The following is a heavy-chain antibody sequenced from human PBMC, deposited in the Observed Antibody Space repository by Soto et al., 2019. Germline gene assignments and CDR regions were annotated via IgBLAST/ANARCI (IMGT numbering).Heavy chain of an antibody. Sequence: PGGSLRLSCTSSGFIFGDYAMSWVRQAPGKGLEWVGFIRSEEYGGTTEYGASVTGRFTISRDDSKSVAYLQMNSLKTEDTTVYFCSRGHENYSSSSLIGDWGPGTLVTVSS. V-gene: IGHV3-49*04. CDR3: SRGHENYSSSSLIGD. D-gene: IGHD6-6*01. CDR1: GFIFGDYA. CDR2: IRSEEYGGTT. J-gene: IGHJ4*02.